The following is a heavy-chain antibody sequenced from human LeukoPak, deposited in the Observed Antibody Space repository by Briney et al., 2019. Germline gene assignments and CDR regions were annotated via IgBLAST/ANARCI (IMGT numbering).Heavy chain of an antibody. CDR1: GGSISSYY. J-gene: IGHJ4*02. CDR3: ARGGSSWDVIDY. Sequence: SETLSLTSTVSGGSISSYYWSWIRQPPGKGLEWIGYIYYSGSTNYNPSLKSRTTISVDTSKNQFSLKLSSVTAADTALYYCARGGSSWDVIDYWGQGTLVTVSS. D-gene: IGHD6-13*01. CDR2: IYYSGST. V-gene: IGHV4-59*08.